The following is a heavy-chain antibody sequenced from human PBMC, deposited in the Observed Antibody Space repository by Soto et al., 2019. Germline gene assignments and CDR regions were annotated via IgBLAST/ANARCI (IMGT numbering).Heavy chain of an antibody. CDR2: VHDSGTT. CDR3: ARRPQYYYGMDV. CDR1: AGSISTYY. J-gene: IGHJ6*02. V-gene: IGHV4-59*08. Sequence: PSETLSLTCTVSAGSISTYYWNWIRQPPGKGLEYIAYVHDSGTTKYNPSLKSRVTISVDTSKNQFSLKLRSVTAADTAVYYCARRPQYYYGMDVWGQGTTVTVSS.